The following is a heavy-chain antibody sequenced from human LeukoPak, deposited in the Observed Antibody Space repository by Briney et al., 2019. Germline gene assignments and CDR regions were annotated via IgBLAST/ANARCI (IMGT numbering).Heavy chain of an antibody. CDR3: ARGEGMVRGVASFDI. J-gene: IGHJ3*02. Sequence: GGSLRLSCAASGFTFSSYSMNWVRQAPGKGLEWVSSISSSSSYIYYADSVKGRFTISRDNAKNSLYLQMNSLRAEDTAVYYCARGEGMVRGVASFDIWGQGTMVTVSS. V-gene: IGHV3-21*01. CDR1: GFTFSSYS. CDR2: ISSSSSYI. D-gene: IGHD3-10*01.